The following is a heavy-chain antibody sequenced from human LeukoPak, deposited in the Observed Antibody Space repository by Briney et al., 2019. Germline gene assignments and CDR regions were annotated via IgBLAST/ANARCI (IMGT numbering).Heavy chain of an antibody. V-gene: IGHV1-3*01. CDR3: ARVRIAAAGPSPFGFDY. CDR2: INAGNGST. CDR1: GYTFTSYA. Sequence: ASVKVSCKASGYTFTSYAMHWVRQAPGQRLEWMGWINAGNGSTKYSQKFQGRVTITRDTSASTAYMELSSLRSEDTAVYYCARVRIAAAGPSPFGFDYWGQGTLVTVSS. D-gene: IGHD6-13*01. J-gene: IGHJ4*02.